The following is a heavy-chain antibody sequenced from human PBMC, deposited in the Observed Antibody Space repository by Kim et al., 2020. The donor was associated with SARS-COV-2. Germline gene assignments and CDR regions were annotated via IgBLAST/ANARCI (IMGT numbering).Heavy chain of an antibody. CDR3: ARDHEAVADTWYYYGMDV. V-gene: IGHV1-3*01. J-gene: IGHJ6*02. CDR2: INGGNGNT. Sequence: ASVKVSYKASGYTFTTYSIHWVRQAPGQRLEWMGWINGGNGNTKYSQNFQGRVTITRDTSASTAYMELSSLRSEDTAVYYCARDHEAVADTWYYYGMDVWGQGTTVTVSS. D-gene: IGHD6-19*01. CDR1: GYTFTTYS.